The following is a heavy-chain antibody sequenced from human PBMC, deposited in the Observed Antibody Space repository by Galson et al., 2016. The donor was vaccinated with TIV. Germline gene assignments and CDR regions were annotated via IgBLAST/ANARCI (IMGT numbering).Heavy chain of an antibody. CDR1: GYTFTSYG. CDR3: ASLRYGNYYGVDV. D-gene: IGHD3-9*01. J-gene: IGHJ6*02. V-gene: IGHV7-4-1*02. CDR2: INTATGDP. Sequence: SVKVSCKASGYTFTSYGISWVRQAPGQGLEWMGWINTATGDPTYAQGFTGRFVFSSDTSVSTTYLQISSLKAEDTAVYYCASLRYGNYYGVDVWGQGTTVTVSS.